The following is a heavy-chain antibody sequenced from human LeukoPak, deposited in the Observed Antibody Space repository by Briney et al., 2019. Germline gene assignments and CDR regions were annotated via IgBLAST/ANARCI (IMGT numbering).Heavy chain of an antibody. D-gene: IGHD3-16*01. CDR2: IKQDGSEK. CDR1: GFTFTSYW. CDR3: ARDYDYVFDY. Sequence: GGSLRLSCAASGFTFTSYWMSWLRQAPGKGLEWVANIKQDGSEKYYVDSLKGRFTISRDNAKNSLYLQMNSLRAEDTAVYYCARDYDYVFDYWGQGTLVTVSS. V-gene: IGHV3-7*01. J-gene: IGHJ4*02.